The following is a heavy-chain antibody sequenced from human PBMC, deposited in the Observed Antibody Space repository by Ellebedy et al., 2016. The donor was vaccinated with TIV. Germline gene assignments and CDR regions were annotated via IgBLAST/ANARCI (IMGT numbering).Heavy chain of an antibody. Sequence: GESLKISCTASGFTFSTFDMTWVRQAPGKGLEWVSLYRGFDDLTYYADSVKGRFTISRDNSKNTLYLQMNSLRVEDTAKYFCVKGAWCDDWGQGALVTVSS. CDR1: GFTFSTFD. J-gene: IGHJ4*02. D-gene: IGHD6-19*01. CDR2: YRGFDDLT. CDR3: VKGAWCDD. V-gene: IGHV3-23*01.